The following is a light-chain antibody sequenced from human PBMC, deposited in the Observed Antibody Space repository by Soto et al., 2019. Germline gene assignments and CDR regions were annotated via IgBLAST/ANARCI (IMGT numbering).Light chain of an antibody. J-gene: IGKJ1*01. CDR3: QQYNST. Sequence: QLTQSPSTLSAFVGDRVTITCRASQSISNWLAWYQQKPGKAPKLLIYKASSLESGVPSRFSGSGSGTEFTLTISSLQPDDFATYYCQQYNSTFGQGTKVEIK. V-gene: IGKV1-5*03. CDR1: QSISNW. CDR2: KAS.